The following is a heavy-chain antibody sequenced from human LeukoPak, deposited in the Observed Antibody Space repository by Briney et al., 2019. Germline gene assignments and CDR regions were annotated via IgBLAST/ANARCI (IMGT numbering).Heavy chain of an antibody. D-gene: IGHD3-10*01. CDR2: ISGGGDIT. J-gene: IGHJ4*02. CDR1: GFNFANHA. V-gene: IGHV3-23*01. Sequence: GGSLRLSCAASGFNFANHAMSWVRQTPGKGLEWVSAISGGGDITYYADSVTGRFTISRDNSKDTLFLQMHSLRPEDTAIYYCAREGYYGSGSPPSLCFDYWGQGTLVTVSS. CDR3: AREGYYGSGSPPSLCFDY.